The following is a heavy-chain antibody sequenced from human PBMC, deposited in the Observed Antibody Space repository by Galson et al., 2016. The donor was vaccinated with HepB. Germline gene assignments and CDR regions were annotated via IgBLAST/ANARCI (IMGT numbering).Heavy chain of an antibody. J-gene: IGHJ4*02. CDR3: ARAPVTSTTCCYYFDY. CDR1: GFTFSSYA. CDR2: ISGSGAST. Sequence: SLRLPCAASGFTFSSYAMSWVRQAPGKGLEWVSVISGSGASTYYADSVKGRFTISRDNSKNTLYLQVNSLRAEDTAVYYCARAPVTSTTCCYYFDYWGQGTLVTVSS. D-gene: IGHD2-2*01. V-gene: IGHV3-23*01.